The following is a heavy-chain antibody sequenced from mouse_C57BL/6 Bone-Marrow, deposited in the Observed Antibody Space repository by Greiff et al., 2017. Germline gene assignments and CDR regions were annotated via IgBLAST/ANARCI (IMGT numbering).Heavy chain of an antibody. V-gene: IGHV3-5*01. CDR3: ARDRYYDGSSYEWYCDV. CDR1: GISITTGNYR. Sequence: VQLKESGPGLVKPSQTVFLTCTVTGISITTGNYRWSWIRQFPGNKLEWIGYIYYSGTITYNPSLTSRTTITRDTPKNQFFLEMNSLTAEDTATYYCARDRYYDGSSYEWYCDVWGTGTTVTVSS. D-gene: IGHD1-1*01. CDR2: IYYSGTI. J-gene: IGHJ1*03.